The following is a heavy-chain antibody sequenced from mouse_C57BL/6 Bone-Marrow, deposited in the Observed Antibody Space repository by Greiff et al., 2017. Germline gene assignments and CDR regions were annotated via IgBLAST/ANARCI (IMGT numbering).Heavy chain of an antibody. D-gene: IGHD2-3*01. V-gene: IGHV1-69*01. CDR2: IDPSDSYT. CDR3: ARRWDAMDY. Sequence: QVQLQQPGAELVMPGASVKLSCKASGYTFTSYWMHWVQQRPGQGLEWIGEIDPSDSYTNYNQKFKGKSTLTVDKSSSTAYMQLSSLTSEDSAVYYCARRWDAMDYWGQGTSVTVSS. J-gene: IGHJ4*01. CDR1: GYTFTSYW.